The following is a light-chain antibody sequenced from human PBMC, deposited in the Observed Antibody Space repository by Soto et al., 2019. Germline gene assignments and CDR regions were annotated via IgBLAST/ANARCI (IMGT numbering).Light chain of an antibody. CDR2: EVS. J-gene: IGLJ1*01. Sequence: QSALTQPASVSGSPGQSITISCTGTSSDIGSSNYVSWYQQHPGKAPKVMIYEVSNRPSGVSNRFSGSKSGNTASLTISGLQAEDEADYYCCSYAGIYSYVFGTGTKVTVL. CDR3: CSYAGIYSYV. V-gene: IGLV2-14*01. CDR1: SSDIGSSNY.